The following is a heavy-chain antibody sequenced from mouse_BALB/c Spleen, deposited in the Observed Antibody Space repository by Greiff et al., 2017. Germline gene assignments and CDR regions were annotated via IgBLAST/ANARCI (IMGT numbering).Heavy chain of an antibody. V-gene: IGHV5-6*01. J-gene: IGHJ2*01. CDR3: ARHISDYGNSLYYFDY. Sequence: EVHLVESGGDLVKPGGSLKLSCAASGFTFSSYGMSWVRQTPDKRLEWVATISSGGSYTYYPDSVKGRFTISRDNAKNTLYLQMSSLKSEDTAMYYCARHISDYGNSLYYFDYWGQGTTLTVSS. D-gene: IGHD2-1*01. CDR1: GFTFSSYG. CDR2: ISSGGSYT.